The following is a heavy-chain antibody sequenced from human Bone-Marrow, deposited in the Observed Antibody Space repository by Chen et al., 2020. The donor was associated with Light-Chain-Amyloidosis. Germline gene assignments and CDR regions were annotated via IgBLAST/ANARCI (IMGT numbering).Heavy chain of an antibody. D-gene: IGHD3-9*01. V-gene: IGHV2-70*04. CDR2: IDWDGDK. Sequence: QVTVKESGPALVKPTQTLTLTCTFSGFSLSSNGMRLNWIRQPPGKALEWLARIDWDGDKYYTPSLETRLTISKDPSKNQVVLTMTNIDPLDTATYYCARMSFFETSDALDVWGQGTMITVSS. J-gene: IGHJ3*01. CDR1: GFSLSSNGMR. CDR3: ARMSFFETSDALDV.